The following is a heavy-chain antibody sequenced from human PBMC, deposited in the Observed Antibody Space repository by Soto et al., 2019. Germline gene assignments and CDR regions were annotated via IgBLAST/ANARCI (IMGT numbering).Heavy chain of an antibody. V-gene: IGHV3-33*01. Sequence: GGSLRLSCVASGLTFSDYVMHWVRQAPGKGLEWVALIWNDGTKTYYADSVKGRFTISRDNSKNTLYLQMNSLRAEDTAVYYCARGEREALEYCSGGHCYYFAYWGQGTLVTVSS. CDR2: IWNDGTKT. D-gene: IGHD2-15*01. CDR1: GLTFSDYV. J-gene: IGHJ4*02. CDR3: ARGEREALEYCSGGHCYYFAY.